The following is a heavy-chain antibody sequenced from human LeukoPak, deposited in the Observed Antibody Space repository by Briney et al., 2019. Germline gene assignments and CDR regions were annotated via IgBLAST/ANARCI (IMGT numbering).Heavy chain of an antibody. CDR1: GYTFTNSA. D-gene: IGHD2-21*02. CDR3: VRGQVTTATDAFDI. V-gene: IGHV1-3*04. J-gene: IGHJ3*02. CDR2: INTGNSNT. Sequence: ASVKVSCKASGYTFTNSAIHWVRQAPGQRLEWMGWINTGNSNTRYSQKFQGRVTITRDTSANTAYMDLRSLRSEDTAVYYCVRGQVTTATDAFDIWGQGTKVTVSS.